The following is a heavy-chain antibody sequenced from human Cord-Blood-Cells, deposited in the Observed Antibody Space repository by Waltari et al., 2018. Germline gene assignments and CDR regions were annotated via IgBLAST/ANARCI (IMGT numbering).Heavy chain of an antibody. V-gene: IGHV1-2*06. CDR3: ARGIAAAAIDY. Sequence: QVQLVQSGAAVKKPGASVKVCCKASGYTFPGSYINWVRQATGQGLEWMGRTNPNSGGTNYAQKFQGRVTMTRDTSISTAYMELSRLRSDDTAVYYCARGIAAAAIDYWGQGTLVTVSS. D-gene: IGHD6-13*01. J-gene: IGHJ4*02. CDR2: TNPNSGGT. CDR1: GYTFPGSY.